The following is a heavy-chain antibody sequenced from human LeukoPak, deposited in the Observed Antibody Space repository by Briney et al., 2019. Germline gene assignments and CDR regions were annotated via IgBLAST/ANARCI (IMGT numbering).Heavy chain of an antibody. CDR3: ARVRAAYCGGDCYSGAFDI. V-gene: IGHV3-33*01. Sequence: GGSLRLSCAASGFTFSSYGMHWVRQAPGKGLEGVAVIWYDGSNKYYADSVKGRFTISRDNSKNTLYLQMNSLRAEDTAVYYCARVRAAYCGGDCYSGAFDIWGQGTMVTVSS. D-gene: IGHD2-21*02. CDR1: GFTFSSYG. CDR2: IWYDGSNK. J-gene: IGHJ3*02.